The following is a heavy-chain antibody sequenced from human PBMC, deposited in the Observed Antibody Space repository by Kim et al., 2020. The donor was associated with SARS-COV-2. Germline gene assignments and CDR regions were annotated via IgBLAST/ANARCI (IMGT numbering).Heavy chain of an antibody. V-gene: IGHV3-48*02. CDR3: ARESARGMVRAIDY. J-gene: IGHJ4*02. Sequence: ADSVKGRFTISRDNAKNSLYLQMNSLRDEDTAAYYCARESARGMVRAIDYWGQGTLVTVSS. D-gene: IGHD3-10*01.